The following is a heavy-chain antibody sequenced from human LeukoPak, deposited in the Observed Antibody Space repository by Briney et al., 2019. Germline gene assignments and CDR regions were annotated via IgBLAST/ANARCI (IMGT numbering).Heavy chain of an antibody. CDR3: ARDPYSGTYGDTYYYYMDV. D-gene: IGHD1-26*01. CDR2: VTYSGGNT. V-gene: IGHV3-23*01. Sequence: PGGTLRLSCEASGFTFTSYGMSWFRQAPGKGLEWVSSVTYSGGNTYYADSVKGRFTIFRDNSKNTLYLQMNSLRAEDTAVYYCARDPYSGTYGDTYYYYMDVWGKGTTVTISS. J-gene: IGHJ6*03. CDR1: GFTFTSYG.